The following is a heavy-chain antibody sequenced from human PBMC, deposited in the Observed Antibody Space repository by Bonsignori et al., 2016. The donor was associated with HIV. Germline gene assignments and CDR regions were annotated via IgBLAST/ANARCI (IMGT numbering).Heavy chain of an antibody. CDR1: GFTFSNYA. D-gene: IGHD5-24*01. J-gene: IGHJ4*02. CDR3: ARFRSDGYNSLDY. V-gene: IGHV3-23*03. CDR2: IFSGGSST. Sequence: GGSLRLSCAASGFTFSNYAMSWVRQAPGKGLEWVSVIFSGGSSTSYADSVKGRFTISRDNSKNTLYLQMNSLRAEDTAVYYCARFRSDGYNSLDYWGQGTLVTVSS.